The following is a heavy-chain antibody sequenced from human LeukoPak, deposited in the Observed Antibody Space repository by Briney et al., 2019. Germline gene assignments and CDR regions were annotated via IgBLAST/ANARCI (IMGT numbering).Heavy chain of an antibody. V-gene: IGHV3-30*02. Sequence: GGSLRLSCAASGFPFSSYGMHCVRQAPGKGLEWVAFIRYDGSNKYYADSVKCRFTISRDNSKNTLYLQMNSLRAEDTAVYYCARAPGPQVWFDPWGQGTLVTVSS. J-gene: IGHJ5*02. CDR3: ARAPGPQVWFDP. CDR1: GFPFSSYG. D-gene: IGHD7-27*01. CDR2: IRYDGSNK.